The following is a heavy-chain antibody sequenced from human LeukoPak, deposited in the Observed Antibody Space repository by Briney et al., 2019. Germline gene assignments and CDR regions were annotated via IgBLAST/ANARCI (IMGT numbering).Heavy chain of an antibody. D-gene: IGHD4-23*01. CDR1: GFTFSSYA. V-gene: IGHV3-30-3*01. CDR3: ARDLLSTVVSPTDY. Sequence: GRSLRLSCAASGFTFSSYAMHWVRQAPGKGLEWVAVISYDGSNKYYADSVKGRFTISRDNSKNTLYLQMNSLRAEDTAVYYCARDLLSTVVSPTDYWGQGTLVTVSS. J-gene: IGHJ4*02. CDR2: ISYDGSNK.